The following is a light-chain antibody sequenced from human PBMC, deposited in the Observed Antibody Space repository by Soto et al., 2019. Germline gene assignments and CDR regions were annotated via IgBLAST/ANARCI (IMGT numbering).Light chain of an antibody. CDR2: QAS. Sequence: DIQMTQSPSTLSASVGDRVTITCRASQSPSKWLAWYQQKPGKAPKLLIYQASNLEDGVPSRFSGSGSGTEFTLTISGLQPDDFATYFCQQYNIFPLTFGGGTKVEIK. V-gene: IGKV1-5*03. CDR3: QQYNIFPLT. J-gene: IGKJ4*01. CDR1: QSPSKW.